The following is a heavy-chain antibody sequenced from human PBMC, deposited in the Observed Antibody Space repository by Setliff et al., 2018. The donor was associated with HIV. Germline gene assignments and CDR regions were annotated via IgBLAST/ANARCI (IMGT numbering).Heavy chain of an antibody. V-gene: IGHV1-24*01. D-gene: IGHD1-7*01. CDR3: TTFYKLTGTTSFDY. J-gene: IGHJ4*02. Sequence: ASVKVSCKVSGHIITELSMHWVRQAPGKGLEWMGGFNPEHGETIYAQKFEDRVTMTGDIPTNTVYMEVSSLRSEDTAVYYCTTFYKLTGTTSFDYWGQGTVVTVSS. CDR1: GHIITELS. CDR2: FNPEHGET.